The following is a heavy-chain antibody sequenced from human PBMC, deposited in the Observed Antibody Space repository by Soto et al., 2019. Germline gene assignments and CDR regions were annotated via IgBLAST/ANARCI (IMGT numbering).Heavy chain of an antibody. D-gene: IGHD3-10*01. Sequence: PSETLSLTCTVSGGSISSYCWSWIRQPPGKGLEWIGYIYYSGSTNYNPSLKSRVTISVDTSKTQFSLKLSSVTAADTAVYYCAGSGSSPYYYYYGMDVWGQGTTVTVSS. CDR1: GGSISSYC. CDR2: IYYSGST. V-gene: IGHV4-59*01. CDR3: AGSGSSPYYYYYGMDV. J-gene: IGHJ6*02.